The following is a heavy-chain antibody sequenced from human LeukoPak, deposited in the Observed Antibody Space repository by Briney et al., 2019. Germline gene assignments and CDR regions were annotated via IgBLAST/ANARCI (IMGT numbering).Heavy chain of an antibody. Sequence: SETLSLTCTVSGGSISSYYWSWIRQPPGKGLEWIGYIYYSGSTNYNPSLKSRVTISVDTSKNQFSLKLSSVTAADTAVYYCAREGHYDTSGYYHWFDPWGRGTLVTVSS. D-gene: IGHD3-22*01. V-gene: IGHV4-59*01. CDR2: IYYSGST. CDR1: GGSISSYY. J-gene: IGHJ5*02. CDR3: AREGHYDTSGYYHWFDP.